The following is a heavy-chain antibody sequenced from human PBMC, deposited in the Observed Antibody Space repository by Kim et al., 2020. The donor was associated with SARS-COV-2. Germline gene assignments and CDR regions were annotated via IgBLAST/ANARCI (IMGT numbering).Heavy chain of an antibody. D-gene: IGHD5-18*01. Sequence: SETLSLTCTVSGGSISSSSYYWGWIRQPPGKGLEWIGRIYYSGSTYYNPSLKSRVTISVDTSKNQFSLRLSSVTAADTAVYYCARTWIRGQPGVYFDYWGQGTLVTVSS. J-gene: IGHJ4*02. CDR3: ARTWIRGQPGVYFDY. CDR2: IYYSGST. V-gene: IGHV4-39*01. CDR1: GGSISSSSYY.